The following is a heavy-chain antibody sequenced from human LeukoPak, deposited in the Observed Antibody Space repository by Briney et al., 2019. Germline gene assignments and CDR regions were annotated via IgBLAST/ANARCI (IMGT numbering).Heavy chain of an antibody. CDR3: AKGRTTYYYDSSGYYNFDY. CDR2: ISGSGGST. Sequence: GGSLRLSCAASGFTFSSYGMSWVRQAPGKGLEWVSAISGSGGSTYYADSVKGRFTISRDDSKNTLYLQMNSLRAEDMAVYYCAKGRTTYYYDSSGYYNFDYWGQGTLVTASS. V-gene: IGHV3-23*01. D-gene: IGHD3-22*01. CDR1: GFTFSSYG. J-gene: IGHJ4*02.